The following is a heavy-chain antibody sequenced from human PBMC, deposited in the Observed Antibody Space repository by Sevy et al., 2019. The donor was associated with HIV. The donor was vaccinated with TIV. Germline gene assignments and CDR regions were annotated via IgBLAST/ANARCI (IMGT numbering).Heavy chain of an antibody. CDR2: ISHDGGKK. J-gene: IGHJ6*02. CDR3: TKDPPVYGDFPYGMDV. Sequence: GGSLRLSCAASGFIFSGSAMSWVRQAPGKGLEWVALISHDGGKKYYADSVKGRFTISRDNFKNTLYLQMNTLRRDDTAAYFCTKDPPVYGDFPYGMDVWGQGTTVTVSS. D-gene: IGHD4-17*01. V-gene: IGHV3-30*18. CDR1: GFIFSGSA.